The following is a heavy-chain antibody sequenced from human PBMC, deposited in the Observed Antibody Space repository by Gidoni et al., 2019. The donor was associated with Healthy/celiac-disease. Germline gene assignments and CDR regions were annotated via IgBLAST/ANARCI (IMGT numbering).Heavy chain of an antibody. J-gene: IGHJ6*02. CDR1: GGSISSYY. D-gene: IGHD3-10*01. CDR2: IYYSGST. V-gene: IGHV4-59*08. Sequence: QVQLQESGPGLVKPSETLSLTCTVSGGSISSYYWSWIRQPPGKGLEWIGYIYYSGSTNYNPSLKSRVTISVDTSKNQFSLKLSSVTAADTAVYYCARLVLNYGSGSYSYYYGMDVWGQGTTVTVSS. CDR3: ARLVLNYGSGSYSYYYGMDV.